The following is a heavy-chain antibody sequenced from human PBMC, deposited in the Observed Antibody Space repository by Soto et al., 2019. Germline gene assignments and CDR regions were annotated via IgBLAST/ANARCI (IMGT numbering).Heavy chain of an antibody. CDR3: ARDWSSGNTYGYGY. Sequence: GGSLRLSCAASGFSVSSNHMSWIRQAPGKGLEWVSYISSGSSDTKYADSVKGRFTISRDNAKNSLYLQMTSLRAEDTAVYYCARDWSSGNTYGYGYWGQGTLVTVSS. CDR2: ISSGSSDT. J-gene: IGHJ4*02. V-gene: IGHV3-11*05. CDR1: GFSVSSNH. D-gene: IGHD5-18*01.